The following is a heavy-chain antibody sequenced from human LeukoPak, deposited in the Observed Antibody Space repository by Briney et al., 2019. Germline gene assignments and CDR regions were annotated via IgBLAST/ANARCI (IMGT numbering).Heavy chain of an antibody. CDR2: ISSRGSAI. V-gene: IGHV3-11*01. CDR3: TGGPLLGDSSGYPLFQH. J-gene: IGHJ1*01. Sequence: GGSLRLSCAASGFIFNDYYMNWIRQAPGKGLEWVSYISSRGSAIYYADSVKGRFTISRDNAKNTLYLQMNSLRAEDTAVYYCTGGPLLGDSSGYPLFQHWGQGTLVTVSS. D-gene: IGHD3-22*01. CDR1: GFIFNDYY.